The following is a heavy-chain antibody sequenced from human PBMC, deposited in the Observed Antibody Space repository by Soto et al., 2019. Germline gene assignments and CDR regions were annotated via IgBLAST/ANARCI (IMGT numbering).Heavy chain of an antibody. CDR2: ISSSSSTI. Sequence: PGGSLRLSCAASGFTFSSYSMNWVRQAPGKGLEWVSYISSSSSTIYYADPVKGRFTISRDNSKNTLFLQMNDLRAEDTAVYYCSKGPRASSWNNWFDPWGQGTLVTVSS. CDR3: SKGPRASSWNNWFDP. D-gene: IGHD6-13*01. V-gene: IGHV3-48*01. CDR1: GFTFSSYS. J-gene: IGHJ5*02.